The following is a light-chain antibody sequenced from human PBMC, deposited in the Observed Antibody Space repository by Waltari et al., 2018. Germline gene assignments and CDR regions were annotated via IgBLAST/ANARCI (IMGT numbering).Light chain of an antibody. V-gene: IGLV2-23*02. CDR3: CSYALFSTLV. Sequence: QSALTQPASVSESPGQSVTISCTRTISDVGGYDYVSWYQQHPGKAPKLLIYDVSERPSGVSNRFSGSKSGNTASLTISGLQAEDEADYYCCSYALFSTLVFGGGTKVTVL. CDR2: DVS. CDR1: ISDVGGYDY. J-gene: IGLJ2*01.